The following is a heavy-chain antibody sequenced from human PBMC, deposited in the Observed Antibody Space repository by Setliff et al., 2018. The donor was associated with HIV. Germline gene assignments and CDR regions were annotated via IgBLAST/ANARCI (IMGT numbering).Heavy chain of an antibody. CDR3: ARSGSDYKWFDP. CDR2: IYYSGST. Sequence: SETLSLTCPVSGGSISSGGYYWSWLRQHPGKGLEWIGYIYYSGSTYYNPSLKSRVSISVDTSKNQFSLKLSFVTAADTAVYYCARSGSDYKWFDPWGQGTLVTVSS. D-gene: IGHD3-10*01. J-gene: IGHJ5*02. CDR1: GGSISSGGYY. V-gene: IGHV4-31*03.